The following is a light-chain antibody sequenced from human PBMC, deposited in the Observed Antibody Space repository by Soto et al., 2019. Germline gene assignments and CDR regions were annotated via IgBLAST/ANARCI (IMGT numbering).Light chain of an antibody. V-gene: IGLV1-40*01. CDR1: SSNIGAGYD. CDR3: QSYDSSLSGVV. CDR2: GNS. J-gene: IGLJ2*01. Sequence: QSVLTQPPSVSGAPGQRVTISCTGSSSNIGAGYDVHWYQQLPGTAPKLLIYGNSNRPSGVPDRFSGSKSGTSASLAITGLQAEDDAEYYCQSYDSSLSGVVFGGGTKLTVL.